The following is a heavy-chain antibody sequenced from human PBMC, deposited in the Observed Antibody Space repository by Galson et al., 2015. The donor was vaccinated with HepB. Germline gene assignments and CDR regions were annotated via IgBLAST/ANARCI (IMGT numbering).Heavy chain of an antibody. CDR2: IYGGGST. V-gene: IGHV3-66*01. CDR3: ARAWGLMPPAFDI. J-gene: IGHJ3*02. Sequence: SLRLSCAASGFTVSSNYMSWVRQAPGKGLEWVSVIYGGGSTYYADSVKGRFTISRDNSKNTLYLQMNSLRAEDTAVYYCARAWGLMPPAFDIWGQGTMVTVSS. D-gene: IGHD3-16*01. CDR1: GFTVSSNY.